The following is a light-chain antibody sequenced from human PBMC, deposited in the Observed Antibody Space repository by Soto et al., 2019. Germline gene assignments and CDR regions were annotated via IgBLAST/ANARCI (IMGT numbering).Light chain of an antibody. CDR3: QQYNSYPLT. CDR2: KAS. V-gene: IGKV1-5*03. CDR1: QTISIR. Sequence: DIQMTQSPSTLSASVGDRVTITCRANQTISIRLAWYQQKPGKAPNLLIYKASSLESGVPSRFSGSGSGTEFTLTISSLQPDDFATYYCQQYNSYPLTFGGGTKVEFK. J-gene: IGKJ4*01.